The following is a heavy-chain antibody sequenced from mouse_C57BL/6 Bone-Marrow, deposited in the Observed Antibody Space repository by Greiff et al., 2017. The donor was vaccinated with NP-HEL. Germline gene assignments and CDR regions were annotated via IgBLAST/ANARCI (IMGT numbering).Heavy chain of an antibody. CDR3: ARDSYAMDY. CDR1: GFTFSSYA. V-gene: IGHV5-4*01. CDR2: ISDGGSYT. J-gene: IGHJ4*01. Sequence: EVKVVESGGGLVKPGGSLKLSCAASGFTFSSYAMSWVRQTPEKRLEWVATISDGGSYTYYPDNVKGRFTISRDNAKNNLYLQMSHLKSEDTAMYYCARDSYAMDYWGQGTSVTVSS.